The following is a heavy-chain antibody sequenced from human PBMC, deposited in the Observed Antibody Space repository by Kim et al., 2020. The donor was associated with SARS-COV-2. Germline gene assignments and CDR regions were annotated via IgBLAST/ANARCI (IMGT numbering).Heavy chain of an antibody. CDR3: ASGSPVMTATPHY. CDR1: GFTFSAYW. CDR2: ISGDGGTT. D-gene: IGHD2-21*02. V-gene: IGHV3-74*01. J-gene: IGHJ4*02. Sequence: GGSLRLSCAASGFTFSAYWMHWVRQAPGKGLVWVSRISGDGGTTTYADSVKCRFTIYRDNAKNTLHLQMNSLGVYDTAVYYCASGSPVMTATPHYWGQGTLVTVSS.